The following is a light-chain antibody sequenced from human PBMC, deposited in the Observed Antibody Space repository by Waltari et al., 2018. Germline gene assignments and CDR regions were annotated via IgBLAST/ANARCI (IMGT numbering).Light chain of an antibody. Sequence: DIVMTQSPLSLPVTPGERASISCRSSQSLLHINGYSFLDWYLQKPGQSPQLLIYLGSNRASGVPDRFSGSGSGTDFTLKISRVEAEDVGVYYCMQALQTPFTFGPGTKVDIK. CDR2: LGS. CDR3: MQALQTPFT. V-gene: IGKV2-28*01. J-gene: IGKJ3*01. CDR1: QSLLHINGYSF.